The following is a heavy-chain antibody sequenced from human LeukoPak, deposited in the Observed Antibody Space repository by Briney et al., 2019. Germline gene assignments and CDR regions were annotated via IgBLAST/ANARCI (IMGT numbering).Heavy chain of an antibody. CDR2: IRGSGGST. CDR1: GFTFSSYA. CDR3: AKDYPNIVVVVAATGAFDI. J-gene: IGHJ3*02. V-gene: IGHV3-23*01. D-gene: IGHD2-15*01. Sequence: GGSLRLSCAASGFTFSSYAMSWVRQAPGKGLEWVSAIRGSGGSTYYADSVKGRFTISRDNSKNTLYLQMNSLRAEDTAVYYCAKDYPNIVVVVAATGAFDIWGQGTMVTVSS.